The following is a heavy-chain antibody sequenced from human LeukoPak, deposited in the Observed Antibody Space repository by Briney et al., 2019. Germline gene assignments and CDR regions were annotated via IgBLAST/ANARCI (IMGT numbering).Heavy chain of an antibody. J-gene: IGHJ6*02. Sequence: GSLRLSCAASGFTFSSYWMHWVRQAPGKGLVWVSRINSDGSSTSYADSVKGRFTISRDNAKNTLYLQMNSLRAEDTAVYYCVKGASTAMAYYYYGMDVWGQGTTVTVSS. D-gene: IGHD5-18*01. CDR1: GFTFSSYW. CDR2: INSDGSST. V-gene: IGHV3-74*01. CDR3: VKGASTAMAYYYYGMDV.